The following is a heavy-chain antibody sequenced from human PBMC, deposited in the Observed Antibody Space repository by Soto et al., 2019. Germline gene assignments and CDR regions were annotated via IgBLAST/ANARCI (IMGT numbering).Heavy chain of an antibody. D-gene: IGHD2-8*01. Sequence: ASVKVSCKASGYTFINYYMHWVRQAPGQGLEWMGWINPNTGGTNYAQKFQDRVNMTRDTSISTAYMELSRLKSDETAVYYCERSAVVLKVYLPTADWFDTWGQGTMVTVSP. CDR3: ERSAVVLKVYLPTADWFDT. V-gene: IGHV1-2*02. CDR1: GYTFINYY. CDR2: INPNTGGT. J-gene: IGHJ5*02.